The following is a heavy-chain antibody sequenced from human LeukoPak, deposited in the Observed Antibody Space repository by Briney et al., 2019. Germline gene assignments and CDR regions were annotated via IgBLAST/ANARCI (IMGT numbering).Heavy chain of an antibody. J-gene: IGHJ5*01. V-gene: IGHV1-2*02. D-gene: IGHD1-26*01. CDR2: INPNSGGT. CDR1: GYTFTGYY. Sequence: ASVKVSCKASGYTFTGYYSHWVRQAPGQGLEWMGWINPNSGGTNYAHKFQGRVTVTRDTSISTAYMELSRLRSDDTAVYYCARSGSYAYNWFDSWGQGTLVTVSS. CDR3: ARSGSYAYNWFDS.